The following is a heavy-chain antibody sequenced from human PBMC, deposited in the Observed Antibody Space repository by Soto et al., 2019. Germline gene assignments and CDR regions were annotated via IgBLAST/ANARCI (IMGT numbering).Heavy chain of an antibody. CDR1: GGTFSSYT. CDR2: IIPILGIA. CDR3: ARDLWFGELLTAAPLDY. V-gene: IGHV1-69*08. Sequence: QVQLVQSGAEVKKPGSSVKVSCKASGGTFSSYTISWVRQAPGQGLEWMGRIIPILGIANYAQKFQGRVTITADKSTSTAYMELSSLRSEDTAVYYCARDLWFGELLTAAPLDYWGQGTLVTVSS. D-gene: IGHD3-10*01. J-gene: IGHJ4*02.